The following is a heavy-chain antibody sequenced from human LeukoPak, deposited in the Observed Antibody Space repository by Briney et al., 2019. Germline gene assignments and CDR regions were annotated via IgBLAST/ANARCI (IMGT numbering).Heavy chain of an antibody. CDR3: AKGRQYSSGHA. D-gene: IGHD6-19*01. CDR1: GFTLDSYA. Sequence: GGSLRLSCAVSGFTLDSYAVSWVRQVPGKGLDWVSGISGTGAFILYADSVKGRFTISRDNSKNTLYLQMNSLRAEDTAVYYCAKGRQYSSGHAWGQGTLVTVSS. J-gene: IGHJ4*02. V-gene: IGHV3-23*01. CDR2: ISGTGAFI.